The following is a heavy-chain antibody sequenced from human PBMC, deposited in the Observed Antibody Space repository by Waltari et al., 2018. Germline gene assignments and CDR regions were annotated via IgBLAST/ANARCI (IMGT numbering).Heavy chain of an antibody. CDR3: AKHPLPLVTHKARRGGFDY. J-gene: IGHJ4*02. D-gene: IGHD2-21*01. V-gene: IGHV3-23*01. CDR2: SSGSGGST. Sequence: EVPLLESGGGLVQPGGSLRLSCAAPGFTFTRYAMSWVRQAPGKGLEWVSASSGSGGSTYYADSVKGRFTISRDNSKNTLYLQMNSLRAEDTAVYYCAKHPLPLVTHKARRGGFDYWGQGTLVTVSS. CDR1: GFTFTRYA.